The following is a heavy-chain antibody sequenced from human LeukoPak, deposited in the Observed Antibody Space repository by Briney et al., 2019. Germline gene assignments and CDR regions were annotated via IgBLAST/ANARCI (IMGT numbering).Heavy chain of an antibody. CDR3: ASGFLDDFWSGHF. CDR1: GFTFSTYW. V-gene: IGHV3-7*01. CDR2: IKQDGSEK. D-gene: IGHD3-3*01. Sequence: GGSLRLSCAASGFTFSTYWMSWVRQAPGKGLEWVANIKQDGSEKYYVDSVKGRFTISRDNAKKSLYLQMYSLRAEDTAVYYCASGFLDDFWSGHFWGQGTLVTVSS. J-gene: IGHJ4*02.